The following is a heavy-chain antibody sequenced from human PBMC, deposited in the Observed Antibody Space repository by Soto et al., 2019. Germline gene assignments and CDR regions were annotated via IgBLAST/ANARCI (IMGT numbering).Heavy chain of an antibody. Sequence: EVQVLESGGGLVQPGGSLRLSCAASGFTFSSYAMSWVRQAPGQGLEWVSAISGSGSNPYYADSVKGRFTISRDNSKNTLYLQMNSLSAEDNALYYCAKTASMTIRDGFDHWGQGTLVTVSS. V-gene: IGHV3-23*01. CDR3: AKTASMTIRDGFDH. CDR1: GFTFSSYA. D-gene: IGHD4-17*01. J-gene: IGHJ4*02. CDR2: ISGSGSNP.